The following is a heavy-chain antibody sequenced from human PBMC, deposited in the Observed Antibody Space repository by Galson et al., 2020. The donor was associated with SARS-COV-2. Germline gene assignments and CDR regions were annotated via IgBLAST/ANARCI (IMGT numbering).Heavy chain of an antibody. CDR2: ISYDESNK. D-gene: IGHD2-21*02. CDR3: AKGCGGDCPGYGRDV. Sequence: TGGSLRLSCAASGFTFSSYAMHWVRQAPAKGLEWVALISYDESNKYYADSVKGRFTISRDNSKNTLYLQMNSLRPEDTAVYYCAKGCGGDCPGYGRDVWGQGTTVTVSS. CDR1: GFTFSSYA. V-gene: IGHV3-30*18. J-gene: IGHJ6*02.